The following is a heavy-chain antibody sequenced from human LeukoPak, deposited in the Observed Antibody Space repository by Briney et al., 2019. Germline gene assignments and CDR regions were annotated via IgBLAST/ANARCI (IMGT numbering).Heavy chain of an antibody. CDR1: GFTFSSYG. CDR2: IWYDGSNK. CDR3: AREGRDGYNRVFDY. V-gene: IGHV3-33*01. J-gene: IGHJ4*02. D-gene: IGHD5-24*01. Sequence: GRSLRLSCAASGFTFSSYGMRWVRQAPGKGLEWVAVIWYDGSNKYYADSVKGRFTISRDNSQNTLYLQMNSLRAEDTAVYYCAREGRDGYNRVFDYWGQGTLVTVSS.